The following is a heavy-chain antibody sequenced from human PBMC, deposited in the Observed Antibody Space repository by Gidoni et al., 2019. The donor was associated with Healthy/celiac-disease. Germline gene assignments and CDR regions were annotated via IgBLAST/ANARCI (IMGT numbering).Heavy chain of an antibody. V-gene: IGHV3-30*18. J-gene: IGHJ4*02. Sequence: QVQLVESGGGVVQPGRSLRLSCAASGFTFSSYGMHWVRQAPGKGLEWVAVIAYDGSNKYYADSVKGRFTISRDNSKNTLYLQMNSLRAEDTAVYYCAKDGPLFILPAADTVHLDYWGQGTLVTVSS. CDR1: GFTFSSYG. D-gene: IGHD2-2*01. CDR3: AKDGPLFILPAADTVHLDY. CDR2: IAYDGSNK.